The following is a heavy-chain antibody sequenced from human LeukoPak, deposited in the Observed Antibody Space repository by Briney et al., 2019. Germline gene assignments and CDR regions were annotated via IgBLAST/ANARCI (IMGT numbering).Heavy chain of an antibody. D-gene: IGHD4-17*01. J-gene: IGHJ4*02. CDR3: AITPDYGDYYDAGGSYFDY. CDR1: GYTFTSYY. Sequence: GASVKVSCKASGYTFTSYYMHWVRQAPGRGLDWMGIINPSGGSTSYAQKFQGRVTMTRDTSTSTVYMELSSLRSEDTAVYYCAITPDYGDYYDAGGSYFDYWGQGTLVTVSS. CDR2: INPSGGST. V-gene: IGHV1-46*01.